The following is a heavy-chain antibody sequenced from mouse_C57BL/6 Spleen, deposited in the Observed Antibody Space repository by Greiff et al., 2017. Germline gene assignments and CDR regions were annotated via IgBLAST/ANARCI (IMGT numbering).Heavy chain of an antibody. CDR2: INPSTGGT. CDR1: GYSFTGYY. J-gene: IGHJ1*03. D-gene: IGHD2-1*01. CDR3: ARYGNYGWYFDV. V-gene: IGHV1-42*01. Sequence: EVQLQQSGPELVKPGASVKISCKASGYSFTGYYMNWVKQSPEKSLEWIGEINPSTGGTTYNQKFKAKATLTVDKSSSTAYMQLKSLTSEDSAVYDCARYGNYGWYFDVWGTGTTVTVSS.